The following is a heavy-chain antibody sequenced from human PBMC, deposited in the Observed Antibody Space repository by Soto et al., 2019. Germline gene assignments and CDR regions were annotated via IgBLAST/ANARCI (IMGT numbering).Heavy chain of an antibody. CDR2: IIPIFGTA. D-gene: IGHD6-19*01. V-gene: IGHV1-69*01. J-gene: IGHJ3*02. CDR3: ARDGMGAGTKSGLAFDI. Sequence: QVQLVQSGAEVKKPGSSVKVSCKASGGTFSSYAISWVRQAPGQGLEWMGGIIPIFGTANYAQKFQGRVTITADESTSTAYMELRSLRSEDTAVYYCARDGMGAGTKSGLAFDIWGQGTMVTVSS. CDR1: GGTFSSYA.